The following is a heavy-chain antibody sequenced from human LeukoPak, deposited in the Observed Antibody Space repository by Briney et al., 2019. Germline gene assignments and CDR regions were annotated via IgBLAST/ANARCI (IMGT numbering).Heavy chain of an antibody. V-gene: IGHV3-74*01. Sequence: GGSLRLSCAASGNYWMHWVRQAPGKGLVWVSHINSDGSWTGYADSVKGRFTISKDNAKNFLYLQMNGLKAEDTALYYCAKRSGGRSAATNSDYYYAMDVWGQGTTVTVSS. J-gene: IGHJ6*02. CDR2: INSDGSWT. D-gene: IGHD3-10*01. CDR1: GNYW. CDR3: AKRSGGRSAATNSDYYYAMDV.